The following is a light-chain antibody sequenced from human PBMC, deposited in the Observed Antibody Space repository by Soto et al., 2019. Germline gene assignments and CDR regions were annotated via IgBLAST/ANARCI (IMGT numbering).Light chain of an antibody. Sequence: DIQMTQSPFTLSASVGDRVTITCRASQSINNRLAWHQQKPGKAPKVLIYYASNLKSGVPSRFSGSGSGTEFTLTISSLQPDDFATYYCQQYYGYPWTFAQGTKVEI. CDR2: YAS. CDR1: QSINNR. CDR3: QQYYGYPWT. J-gene: IGKJ1*01. V-gene: IGKV1-5*01.